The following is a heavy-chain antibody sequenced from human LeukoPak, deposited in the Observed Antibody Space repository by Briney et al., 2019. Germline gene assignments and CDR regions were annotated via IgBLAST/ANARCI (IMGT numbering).Heavy chain of an antibody. J-gene: IGHJ4*02. CDR3: AKSVIAAAVTGGYFDY. CDR1: GFTFSSYG. CDR2: IRYDGSNK. V-gene: IGHV3-30*02. Sequence: GGSLRLSCAASGFTFSSYGMHWVRQAPGKGLEWVAFIRYDGSNKYYADSVKGRFTISRDNSKNTLYLQMNSLRAEDTAVYYCAKSVIAAAVTGGYFDYWGQGTLVTVSS. D-gene: IGHD6-13*01.